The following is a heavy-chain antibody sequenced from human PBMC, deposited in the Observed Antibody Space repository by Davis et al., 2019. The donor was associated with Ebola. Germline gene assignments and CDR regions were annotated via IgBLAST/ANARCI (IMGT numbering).Heavy chain of an antibody. CDR2: ISAYNGNT. D-gene: IGHD4-17*01. V-gene: IGHV1-18*01. CDR3: ARKGRYGDFIDY. Sequence: ASVRVSCKASGYTFTSYGISWVRQAPGQGLEWMGWISAYNGNTNYAQKLQGRVTMTTDTSTSTAYMELRSLISDETAVYYCARKGRYGDFIDYWGQGTLVTVSS. J-gene: IGHJ4*02. CDR1: GYTFTSYG.